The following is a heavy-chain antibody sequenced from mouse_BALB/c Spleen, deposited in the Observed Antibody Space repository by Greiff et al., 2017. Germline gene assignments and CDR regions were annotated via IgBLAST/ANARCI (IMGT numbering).Heavy chain of an antibody. D-gene: IGHD4-1*01. Sequence: VQLQQPGAELVKPGASVKLSCKASGYTFTSYWMHWVKQRPGQGLEWIGEINPSNGRTNYNEKFKSKATLTVDKSSSTAYMQLSSLTSEDSAVYYCARTGRDYFDDWGQGTTLTVSS. CDR2: INPSNGRT. CDR3: ARTGRDYFDD. V-gene: IGHV1S81*02. CDR1: GYTFTSYW. J-gene: IGHJ2*01.